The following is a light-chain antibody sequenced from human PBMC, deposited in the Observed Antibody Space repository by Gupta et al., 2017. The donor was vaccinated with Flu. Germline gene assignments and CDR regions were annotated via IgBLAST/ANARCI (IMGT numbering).Light chain of an antibody. CDR2: GAS. Sequence: EIVLTHSPGTLSLSPGERATLSCRASQSVSSSYLAWYQQKPDQAPRLLIYGASSRATGIPDRFSGSGYGTDFTLTISRLEPEDFAVYYCQQYGSSPRTFGQGTKVEIK. J-gene: IGKJ1*01. CDR1: QSVSSSY. CDR3: QQYGSSPRT. V-gene: IGKV3-20*01.